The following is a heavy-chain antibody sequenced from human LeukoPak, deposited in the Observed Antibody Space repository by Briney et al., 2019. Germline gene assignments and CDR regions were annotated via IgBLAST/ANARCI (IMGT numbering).Heavy chain of an antibody. V-gene: IGHV3-30*18. D-gene: IGHD1-20*01. J-gene: IGHJ4*02. Sequence: GRPLRLSCAASGFTFSSYGMHWVRQAPGKGLEWVAVISYDGSNKYYADSVKGRFTISRDNSKNTLYLQMNSLRAEDTAVYYCAKARPLTGTRTNFDCWGQGTLVTVSS. CDR2: ISYDGSNK. CDR3: AKARPLTGTRTNFDC. CDR1: GFTFSSYG.